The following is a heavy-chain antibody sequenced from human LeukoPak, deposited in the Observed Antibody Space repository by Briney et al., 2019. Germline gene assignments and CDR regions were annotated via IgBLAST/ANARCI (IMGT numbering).Heavy chain of an antibody. V-gene: IGHV4-59*01. Sequence: SETLSLTCTVSGGSISSYYWSWIRQPPGKGLEWIGYIYYSGSTNYNPSLKSRVTISVDTSKNQFSLKLSSVTAADTAAYYCARGIVGATTGYYYYGMDVWGQGTTVTVSS. CDR1: GGSISSYY. CDR3: ARGIVGATTGYYYYGMDV. J-gene: IGHJ6*02. CDR2: IYYSGST. D-gene: IGHD1-26*01.